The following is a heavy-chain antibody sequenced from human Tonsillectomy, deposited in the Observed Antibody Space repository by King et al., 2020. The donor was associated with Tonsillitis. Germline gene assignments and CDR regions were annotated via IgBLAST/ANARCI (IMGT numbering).Heavy chain of an antibody. CDR2: ISASGDNT. Sequence: VQLLESGGGLVQPGGSLRLSCAASGFTFSSYAMSWVRQAPGKGLEWVSAISASGDNTYYADSVKGRFTVSRDNSKNTLSLQMNSLRAEDTAVYYCAKWLFFAAAGRVDYWGQGTLVTVSS. V-gene: IGHV3-23*01. J-gene: IGHJ4*02. D-gene: IGHD6-13*01. CDR3: AKWLFFAAAGRVDY. CDR1: GFTFSSYA.